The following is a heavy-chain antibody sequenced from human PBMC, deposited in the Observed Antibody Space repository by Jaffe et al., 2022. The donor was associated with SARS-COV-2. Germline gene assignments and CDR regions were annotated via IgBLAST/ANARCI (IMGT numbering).Heavy chain of an antibody. J-gene: IGHJ3*02. Sequence: EVQLVESGGGLVQPGGSLRLSCAASGFPFNTYSMNWVRQAPGKGLEWVSYIGRGGNIIYYADSVKGRFTISRDNAKNSLYLQMYSLGDEDTAVYYCARQDTVGALDIWGQGTMVTVSS. CDR1: GFPFNTYS. D-gene: IGHD5-18*01. V-gene: IGHV3-48*02. CDR2: IGRGGNII. CDR3: ARQDTVGALDI.